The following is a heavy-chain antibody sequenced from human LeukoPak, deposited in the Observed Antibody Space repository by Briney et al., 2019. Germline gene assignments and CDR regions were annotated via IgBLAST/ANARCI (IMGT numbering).Heavy chain of an antibody. J-gene: IGHJ6*03. CDR1: VFTFSSDS. Sequence: PRGSLSLSCAPSVFTFSSDSMNWVRQAPPEGLEWVSSISSSSSYIYYADSVKGRFTISRDNAKHSLYLQMNSLRAEDTAVYYCARDRGLRYFDWLKPNPSRYYMDVWGKGTTVTVSS. D-gene: IGHD3-9*01. CDR2: ISSSSSYI. V-gene: IGHV3-21*01. CDR3: ARDRGLRYFDWLKPNPSRYYMDV.